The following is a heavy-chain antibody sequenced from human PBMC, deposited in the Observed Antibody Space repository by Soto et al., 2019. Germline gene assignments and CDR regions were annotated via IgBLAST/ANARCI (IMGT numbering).Heavy chain of an antibody. D-gene: IGHD4-4*01. V-gene: IGHV1-69*01. CDR3: ARGGIVAVPAALSSYDDYTNYRFDS. J-gene: IGHJ4*02. Sequence: QVQLAQSGAEVRKPGSSVKVSCRASGGSFSDFAFSWVRQAPGQGLEWMGGTIPMFAATKYAQRFQGRITINADASTTTVYLALSSLTSDASAVYYCARGGIVAVPAALSSYDDYTNYRFDSWGQGTLVSVSS. CDR2: TIPMFAAT. CDR1: GGSFSDFA.